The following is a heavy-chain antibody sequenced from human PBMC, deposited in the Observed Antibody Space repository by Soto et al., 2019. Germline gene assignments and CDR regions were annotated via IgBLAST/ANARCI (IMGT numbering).Heavy chain of an antibody. V-gene: IGHV4-31*03. J-gene: IGHJ3*02. CDR1: GGSISSGGYY. CDR2: IYYSGSP. CDR3: ARGKGGTFDI. D-gene: IGHD2-15*01. Sequence: VQLQESGPGLVKPSQTLSLTCTVSGGSISSGGYYWSWIRQHPGKGLEWIGYIYYSGSPYYNPCLKSRVTISVDTSKNQFSLKLSLVTAADTGVYYWARGKGGTFDIWGQGTMVTVSS.